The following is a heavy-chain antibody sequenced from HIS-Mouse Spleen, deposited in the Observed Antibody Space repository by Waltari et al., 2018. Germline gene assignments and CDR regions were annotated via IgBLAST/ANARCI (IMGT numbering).Heavy chain of an antibody. Sequence: QVQLQESGPGLVKPSETLSLTCTVPGYSISSGYYWAWTRQAPGKGLEWIGSIYHSGSTYYNPSLKSRVTISVDTSKNQFSLKLSSVTAADTAVYYCARALEYSSSWYYYYYGMDVWGQGTTVTVSS. V-gene: IGHV4-38-2*02. CDR1: GYSISSGYY. CDR3: ARALEYSSSWYYYYYGMDV. D-gene: IGHD6-13*01. J-gene: IGHJ6*02. CDR2: IYHSGST.